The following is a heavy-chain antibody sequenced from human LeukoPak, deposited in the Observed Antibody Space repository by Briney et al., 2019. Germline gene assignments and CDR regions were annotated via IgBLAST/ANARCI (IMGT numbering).Heavy chain of an antibody. CDR3: ARDLVGRMVRGVV. V-gene: IGHV4-38-2*02. CDR2: IFHNGNT. D-gene: IGHD3-10*01. CDR1: NCSISTGYY. J-gene: IGHJ4*02. Sequence: SETLSLTCSVSNCSISTGYYWGWIRQPPGKGLEWIASIFHNGNTYYNPSLKSRVTISVDTSKNQFSLKLTSVTAADTAVYYCARDLVGRMVRGVVWSQGTLVSVSS.